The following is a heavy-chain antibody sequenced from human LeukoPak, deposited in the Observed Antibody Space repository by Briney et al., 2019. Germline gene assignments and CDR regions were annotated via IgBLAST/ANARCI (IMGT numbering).Heavy chain of an antibody. D-gene: IGHD3-10*01. J-gene: IGHJ6*02. V-gene: IGHV4-34*01. Sequence: SETLSLTCAVYGGSFSGYYWSWIRQPPGKGLEWIGEINHSGSTNYNPSLKSRVTISVDTSKNQFSLKLSSVTAADTAVYYCARDTMVTFYGMDVWGQGTTVTVSS. CDR3: ARDTMVTFYGMDV. CDR2: INHSGST. CDR1: GGSFSGYY.